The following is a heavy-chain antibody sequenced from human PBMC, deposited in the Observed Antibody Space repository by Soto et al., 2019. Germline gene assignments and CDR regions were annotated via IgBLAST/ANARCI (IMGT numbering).Heavy chain of an antibody. Sequence: SETLSLTCTVSGGSISSYYWSWIRQPPGKGLEWIGYIYYSGSTNYNPSLKSRVTISVDTSKNQFSLKLSSVTAADTAVYYCARLSSGYYWVFDYWGQGTLVTVSS. V-gene: IGHV4-59*01. CDR3: ARLSSGYYWVFDY. J-gene: IGHJ4*02. CDR2: IYYSGST. D-gene: IGHD3-22*01. CDR1: GGSISSYY.